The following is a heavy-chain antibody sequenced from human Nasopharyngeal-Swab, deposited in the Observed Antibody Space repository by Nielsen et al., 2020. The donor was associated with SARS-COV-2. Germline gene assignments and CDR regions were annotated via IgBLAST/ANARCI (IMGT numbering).Heavy chain of an antibody. CDR1: GFTLSSNG. J-gene: IGHJ4*02. CDR2: ISSSSSTS. D-gene: IGHD5/OR15-5a*01. Sequence: GESLKISCAASGFTLSSNGIHWVRQAPGKGLEWVAYISSSSSTSYYADSVKGRFTISRDNAENSLYLQMNSLRDEDTAVYYCARDVALVSAALDYWGQGTLVTVSS. V-gene: IGHV3-48*02. CDR3: ARDVALVSAALDY.